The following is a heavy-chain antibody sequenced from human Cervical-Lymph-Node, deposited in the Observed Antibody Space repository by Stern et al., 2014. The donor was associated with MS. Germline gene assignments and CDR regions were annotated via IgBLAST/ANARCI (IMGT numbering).Heavy chain of an antibody. CDR1: GYTFTSYG. J-gene: IGHJ6*02. Sequence: VQLVESGAEVKKPGASVKVSCKASGYTFTSYGISWGRQAPGQGLEWLGWISAYNGNTNYAQKLQGRVTMTTDTSTRPPHTAPRSLISDDTAVYYCARDARRIRTDGYNRYYYGMDVWGQGTTVTVSS. D-gene: IGHD5-24*01. CDR3: ARDARRIRTDGYNRYYYGMDV. V-gene: IGHV1-18*01. CDR2: ISAYNGNT.